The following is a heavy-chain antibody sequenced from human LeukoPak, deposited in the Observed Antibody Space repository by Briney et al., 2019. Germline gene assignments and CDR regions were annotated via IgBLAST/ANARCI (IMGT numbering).Heavy chain of an antibody. D-gene: IGHD3-3*01. CDR1: GFKFDDCG. J-gene: IGHJ5*02. CDR2: INWNGDSR. Sequence: PGGSLRLSGTAAGFKFDDCGRRWVRQAREKGLEGVSDINWNGDSRVYALAERGRFTIYRDKSKNSLYLQMNSLRAEDTAFYYCARDDLPHRHWFDTWGQGTLVTVSS. V-gene: IGHV3-20*04. CDR3: ARDDLPHRHWFDT.